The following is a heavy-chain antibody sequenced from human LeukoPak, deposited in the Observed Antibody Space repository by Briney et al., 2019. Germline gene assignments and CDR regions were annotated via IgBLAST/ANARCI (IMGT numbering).Heavy chain of an antibody. CDR3: ARAGIAAAGTLIYYYYMDV. CDR2: INPSGGST. D-gene: IGHD6-13*01. V-gene: IGHV1-46*01. CDR1: GYTFTSYY. Sequence: ASVKVSCKASGYTFTSYYMHWVRQAPGQGLEWMGIINPSGGSTSYAQKFQGRVTMTRDTSISTAYMELSRLRSDDTAVYYCARAGIAAAGTLIYYYYMDVWGKGTTVTISS. J-gene: IGHJ6*03.